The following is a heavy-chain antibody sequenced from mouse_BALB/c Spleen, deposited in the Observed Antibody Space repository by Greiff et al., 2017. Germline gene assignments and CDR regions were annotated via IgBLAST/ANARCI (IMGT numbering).Heavy chain of an antibody. CDR1: GYTFTSYW. Sequence: VQLQQSGAELAKPGASVKMSCKASGYTFTSYWMHWVKQRPGQGLEWIGYINPSTGYTEYNQKFKDKATLTADKSSSTAYMQLSSLTSEDSAVYYCARRGLLRLDFDYWGQGTTLTVSS. D-gene: IGHD1-2*01. CDR3: ARRGLLRLDFDY. J-gene: IGHJ2*01. V-gene: IGHV1-7*01. CDR2: INPSTGYT.